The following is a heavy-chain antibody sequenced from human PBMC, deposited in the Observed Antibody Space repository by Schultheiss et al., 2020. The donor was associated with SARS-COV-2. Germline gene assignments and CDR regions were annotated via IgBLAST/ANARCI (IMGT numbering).Heavy chain of an antibody. V-gene: IGHV3-11*04. CDR2: IGSSSSTI. Sequence: LSLTCTASGGSISSGNYYWAWIRQPPGKGLEWVSYIGSSSSTIYYADSVKGRFTISRDNAKNLLYLQMNSLRVEDTAVYYCARDHRTDTAMPVIWGQGTLVTVSS. D-gene: IGHD5-18*01. J-gene: IGHJ4*02. CDR3: ARDHRTDTAMPVI. CDR1: GGSISSGNYY.